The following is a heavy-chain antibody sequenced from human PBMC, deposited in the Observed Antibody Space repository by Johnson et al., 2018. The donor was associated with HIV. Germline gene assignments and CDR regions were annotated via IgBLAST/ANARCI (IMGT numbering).Heavy chain of an antibody. Sequence: VQLVESGGGVVQPGGSLRLSCAASGFTFSSYGMHWVRQAPGKGLEWISYISISGSTIYSVDSVKGRFTISRDNAKNSLYRQMNSLRAEDTAVYYCATAGGRDTIFGVANDAFDIWGQGTMVTVSS. CDR1: GFTFSSYG. V-gene: IGHV3-48*04. D-gene: IGHD3-3*01. J-gene: IGHJ3*02. CDR3: ATAGGRDTIFGVANDAFDI. CDR2: ISISGSTI.